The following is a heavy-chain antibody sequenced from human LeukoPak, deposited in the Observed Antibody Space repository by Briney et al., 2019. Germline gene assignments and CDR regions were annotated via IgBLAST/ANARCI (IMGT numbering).Heavy chain of an antibody. CDR3: ARAYYFDDSGGYVYFDY. CDR2: IYHSGTT. J-gene: IGHJ4*02. D-gene: IGHD3-22*01. Sequence: SQTPSLTCTVSGGSISSGSYYWGWIRQPPGKGLEWIESIYHSGTTYYNPSLKSRVTISVDTSKNQFSLKLTSVTAADTAVYYCARAYYFDDSGGYVYFDYWGQGTLVTVSS. CDR1: GGSISSGSYY. V-gene: IGHV4-39*07.